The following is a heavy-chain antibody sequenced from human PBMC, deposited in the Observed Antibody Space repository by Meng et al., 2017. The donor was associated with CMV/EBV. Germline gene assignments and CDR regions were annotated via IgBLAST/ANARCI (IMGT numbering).Heavy chain of an antibody. V-gene: IGHV1-46*01. CDR1: GYTFTSYY. J-gene: IGHJ1*01. D-gene: IGHD4-23*01. Sequence: ASLKVSCKASGYTFTSYYMHWVRQAPGQGLEWMGIINPSGGSTSYAQKFQGRVTMTRDTSTSTVYMELSSLRSEDTAVYYCASSNEGGNPGFRAEYFQHWGQGTLVTVSS. CDR3: ASSNEGGNPGFRAEYFQH. CDR2: INPSGGST.